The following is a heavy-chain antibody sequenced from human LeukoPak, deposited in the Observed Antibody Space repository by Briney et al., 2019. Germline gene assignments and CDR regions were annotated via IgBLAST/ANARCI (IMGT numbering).Heavy chain of an antibody. CDR1: GGSISGSNYY. CDR2: ILDSASI. J-gene: IGHJ4*02. CDR3: ARRVQWRLGIDY. D-gene: IGHD6-19*01. V-gene: IGHV4-39*01. Sequence: SETLSLTCTVSGGSISGSNYYWGWIRQPPGKGLEWIGSILDSASIYYNPSLKSRVTISVDTSKNQFSLKLTSVTAADTAVYYCARRVQWRLGIDYWGQGTPVTVSS.